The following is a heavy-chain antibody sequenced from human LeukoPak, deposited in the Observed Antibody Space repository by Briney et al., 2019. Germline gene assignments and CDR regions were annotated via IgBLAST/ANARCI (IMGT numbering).Heavy chain of an antibody. D-gene: IGHD6-13*01. CDR1: GFTFTSYG. CDR3: AKLGSWFNNWFDP. Sequence: GRSLRLSCAASGFTFTSYGMHWVRQAPGKGLEWVAVISYDGSDKSYADSVKGRFTISRDNSKNTLYLQMNSLRAEDTAVYYCAKLGSWFNNWFDPWGQGTLVAVSS. CDR2: ISYDGSDK. J-gene: IGHJ5*02. V-gene: IGHV3-30*18.